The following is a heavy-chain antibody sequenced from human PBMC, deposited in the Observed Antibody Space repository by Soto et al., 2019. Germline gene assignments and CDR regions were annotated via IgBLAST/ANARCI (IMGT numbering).Heavy chain of an antibody. CDR1: GVSFSDYY. CDR2: INDNGTT. CDR3: ARGNWKYGGFDR. J-gene: IGHJ5*02. Sequence: QVQLQQWGAGLLKPSETLSLTCAVYGVSFSDYYWSWIRQPPGKGLQWIGEINDNGTTNNNPSLKSRVTISLDTSTNQFSLSLSSVTAADTAVYYCARGNWKYGGFDRWGQGTLVTVSS. V-gene: IGHV4-34*02. D-gene: IGHD1-7*01.